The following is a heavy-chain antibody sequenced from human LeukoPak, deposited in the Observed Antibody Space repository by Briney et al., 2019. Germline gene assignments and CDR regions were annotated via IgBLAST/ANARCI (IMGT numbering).Heavy chain of an antibody. CDR2: ILPDGSYE. CDR3: TTKWY. CDR1: GFTFSRYW. J-gene: IGHJ4*02. D-gene: IGHD2-8*01. Sequence: PGGSLRLSCAASGFTFSRYWMSWVRQAPGKGLEWVANILPDGSYEHYVDSVKGRFTISRDNAKNSLSLQMNSLRTEDTAVYYCTTKWYWGQGTLVTVSS. V-gene: IGHV3-7*01.